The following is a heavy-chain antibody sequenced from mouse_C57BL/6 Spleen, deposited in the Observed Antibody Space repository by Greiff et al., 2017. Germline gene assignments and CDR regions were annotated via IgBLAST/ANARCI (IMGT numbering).Heavy chain of an antibody. D-gene: IGHD2-4*01. Sequence: EVQLQQSGAELVKPGASVKLSCTASGFTFKDYCMHWVKQRTEQGLEWIGMIDPADGETNYAPKFQGKATITADTSSTTAYLQLSSLTSEDTAVYYCARGSYYYYSWFAYGGQGTLVTVSA. V-gene: IGHV14-2*01. CDR2: IDPADGET. J-gene: IGHJ3*01. CDR1: GFTFKDYC. CDR3: ARGSYYYYSWFAY.